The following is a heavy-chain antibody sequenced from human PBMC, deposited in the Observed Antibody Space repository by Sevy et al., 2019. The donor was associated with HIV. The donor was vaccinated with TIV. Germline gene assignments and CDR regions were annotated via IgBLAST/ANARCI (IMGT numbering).Heavy chain of an antibody. V-gene: IGHV3-30*04. J-gene: IGHJ4*02. CDR2: ISYDGSNT. CDR3: ARDGGYDSRGYDLSNY. CDR1: GFTFSTYA. D-gene: IGHD3-22*01. Sequence: GGSLRLSCAASGFTFSTYAMHWVRQAPGKGLEWVAVISYDGSNTYYADSVKGRFTISRDSSKNTQYLQMNSLRAEDTAVYFCARDGGYDSRGYDLSNYWGQGTLVTVSS.